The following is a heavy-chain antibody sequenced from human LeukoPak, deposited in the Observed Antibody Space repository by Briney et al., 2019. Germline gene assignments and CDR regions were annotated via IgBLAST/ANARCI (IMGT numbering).Heavy chain of an antibody. CDR1: GGSISTSNYY. J-gene: IGHJ4*02. Sequence: SETLSLTCTVSGGSISTSNYYWGWIRQPPGKGLEWIGYIYYSGSTNYNPSLKSRVTISVDTSKNQFSLKLSSVTAADTAVYYCAGTYYYDSSGYYHYSLWGQGTLVTVSS. CDR2: IYYSGST. D-gene: IGHD3-22*01. V-gene: IGHV4-61*05. CDR3: AGTYYYDSSGYYHYSL.